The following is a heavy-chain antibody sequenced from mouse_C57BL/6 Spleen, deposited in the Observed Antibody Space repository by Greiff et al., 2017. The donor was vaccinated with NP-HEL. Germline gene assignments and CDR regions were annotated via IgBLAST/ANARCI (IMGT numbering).Heavy chain of an antibody. CDR2: IFPGSGST. J-gene: IGHJ3*01. V-gene: IGHV1-75*01. D-gene: IGHD1-1*01. CDR3: AREGDYYGSSYSWFAY. Sequence: VQLQQSGPELVKPGASVKISCKASGYTFTDYYINWVKQRPGQGLEWIGWIFPGSGSTYYNEKFKGKATLTVDKSSSTAYMLLSSLTSEDSAVYFCAREGDYYGSSYSWFAYWGQGTLVTVSA. CDR1: GYTFTDYY.